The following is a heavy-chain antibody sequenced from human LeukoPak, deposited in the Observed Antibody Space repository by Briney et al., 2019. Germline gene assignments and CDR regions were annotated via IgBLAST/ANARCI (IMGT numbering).Heavy chain of an antibody. V-gene: IGHV4-59*12. Sequence: SETLSLTCTVSGGSISSYYWSWIRQPPGKGLEWIGYIYYSGSTNYNPSLKSRVTISVDMSKNQFSLKLSSVTAADTAGYYCARATSYGPGNYILPFDIWGQGTMVTVSS. CDR1: GGSISSYY. CDR2: IYYSGST. J-gene: IGHJ3*02. D-gene: IGHD3-10*01. CDR3: ARATSYGPGNYILPFDI.